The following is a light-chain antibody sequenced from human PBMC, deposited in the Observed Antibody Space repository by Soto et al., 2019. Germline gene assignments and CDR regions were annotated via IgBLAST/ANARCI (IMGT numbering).Light chain of an antibody. V-gene: IGKV1-5*01. CDR1: RSISSW. CDR3: QQYNSYST. J-gene: IGKJ1*01. Sequence: TPSPCTLFVSVGDSVPITCRASRSISSWLAGYQQKPGKAPKLLIYDTSSLESGVPSRFRGSGSGTEFTLTISSLQPDDFATYYCQQYNSYSTFGQGTKVDLK. CDR2: DTS.